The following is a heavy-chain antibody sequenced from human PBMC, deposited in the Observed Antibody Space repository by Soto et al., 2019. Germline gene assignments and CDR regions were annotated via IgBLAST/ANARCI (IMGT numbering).Heavy chain of an antibody. CDR1: GFTFSNYA. Sequence: EVQLLVSGGGLVQPGGSLRLSCAASGFTFSNYAMTWVRQAPGKGLEWVSAISGTGSSTFYADSVKGRFTISRDNPKNTLFLQMNSLRAEDTAIYYCAKDSRDVAVSGPDYWGQGTLVTVSS. J-gene: IGHJ4*02. CDR2: ISGTGSST. CDR3: AKDSRDVAVSGPDY. V-gene: IGHV3-23*01. D-gene: IGHD6-19*01.